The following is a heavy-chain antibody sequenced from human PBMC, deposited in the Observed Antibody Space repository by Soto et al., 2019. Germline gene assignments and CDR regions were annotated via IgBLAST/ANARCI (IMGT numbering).Heavy chain of an antibody. V-gene: IGHV1-69*01. CDR2: IIPIFGTT. CDR3: ACAKEAGLGDHWFFDV. D-gene: IGHD1-26*01. J-gene: IGHJ2*01. Sequence: QVQLVQSGAEVKQPGSSVRVSCKASGGTFNIYAISWVRQAPGQGLEWMGGIIPIFGTTSSAQKFQGRVTITADESTSTAYTELCSLRTEATAVYYCACAKEAGLGDHWFFDVWGRGTLVIVSS. CDR1: GGTFNIYA.